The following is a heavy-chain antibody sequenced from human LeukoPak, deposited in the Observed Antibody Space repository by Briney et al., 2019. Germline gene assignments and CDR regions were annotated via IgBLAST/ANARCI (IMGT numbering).Heavy chain of an antibody. J-gene: IGHJ1*01. Sequence: GGSLRLSCAASGFTFSSYGMSWVRQAPGKGLEWVSTIRGSGGSTYYADSVKGRFTISRDNSKNTLYLQMNSLRAEDTAVYYCAKLITYYYDSSGYYRDEYFQHWGQGTLVTVSS. D-gene: IGHD3-22*01. V-gene: IGHV3-23*01. CDR2: IRGSGGST. CDR3: AKLITYYYDSSGYYRDEYFQH. CDR1: GFTFSSYG.